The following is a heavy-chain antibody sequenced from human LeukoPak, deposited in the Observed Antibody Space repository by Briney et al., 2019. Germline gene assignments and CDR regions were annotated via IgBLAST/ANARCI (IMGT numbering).Heavy chain of an antibody. J-gene: IGHJ4*02. D-gene: IGHD5-18*01. Sequence: PSETLSLTCVVSGGSISSSSYYWGWLRQPPGKGLEWIGSIYYSGSTYYNPSLKSRVTISVDTSKNQFSLKLSSVTAADTAVYFCARHREYTYGYGDHWGQGTLVTVSS. CDR3: ARHREYTYGYGDH. V-gene: IGHV4-39*01. CDR1: GGSISSSSYY. CDR2: IYYSGST.